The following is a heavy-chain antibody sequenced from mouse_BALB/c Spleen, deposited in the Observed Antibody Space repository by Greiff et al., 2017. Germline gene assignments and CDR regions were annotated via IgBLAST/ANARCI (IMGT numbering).Heavy chain of an antibody. V-gene: IGHV1S81*02. D-gene: IGHD1-1*01. CDR3: TRYGGLRGGYYAMGY. CDR2: INPSNGGT. J-gene: IGHJ4*01. CDR1: GYTFTSYY. Sequence: VQLQQSGAELVKPGASVKLSCKASGYTFTSYYMYWVKQRPGQGLEWIGEINPSNGGTNFNEKFKSKATLTVDKYSSTAYMQLSSLTSEDSAVYYCTRYGGLRGGYYAMGYWGQGTSVTVSS.